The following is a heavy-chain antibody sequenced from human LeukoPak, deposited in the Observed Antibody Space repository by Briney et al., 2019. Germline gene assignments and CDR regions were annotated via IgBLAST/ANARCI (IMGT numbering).Heavy chain of an antibody. CDR2: IYYSGST. CDR1: GGTISCGDYF. Sequence: SVNLSLTCTVSGGTISCGDYFLRWTRHPPGKGLEWIGYIYYSGSTYYNPSLKSRVTISVDTSKNQFSLKLSSVTAADTAVYYCARGMSTNIWGQGTMVTVSS. V-gene: IGHV4-30-4*01. CDR3: ARGMSTNI. J-gene: IGHJ3*02.